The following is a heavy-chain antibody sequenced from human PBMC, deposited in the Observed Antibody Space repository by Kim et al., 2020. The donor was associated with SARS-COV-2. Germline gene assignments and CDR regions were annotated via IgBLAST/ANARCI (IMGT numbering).Heavy chain of an antibody. V-gene: IGHV4-34*01. CDR2: INHSGST. J-gene: IGHJ4*02. Sequence: SQTLSLTCAVYGGSFSGYYWSWIRQPPGKGLEWIGEINHSGSTNYNPSLKGRVTISVDTSKNQFSLKLSSVTAADTAVYYCARGLTYSGSYYWGQGTLVTVSS. CDR3: ARGLTYSGSYY. CDR1: GGSFSGYY. D-gene: IGHD1-26*01.